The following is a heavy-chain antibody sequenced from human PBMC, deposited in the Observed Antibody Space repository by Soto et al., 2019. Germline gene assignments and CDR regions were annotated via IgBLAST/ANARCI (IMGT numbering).Heavy chain of an antibody. CDR2: VSGSGGST. Sequence: GGSLRLSCAASGLTFSSYWMHWVRQAPGKGLEWVSSVSGSGGSTFYADSVKGRFTISRDNSKNTVFLQMNSLRAEDTAVYYCAKDLSGTYQVEYWGQGTLVTVSS. CDR1: GLTFSSYW. V-gene: IGHV3-23*01. D-gene: IGHD1-26*01. J-gene: IGHJ4*02. CDR3: AKDLSGTYQVEY.